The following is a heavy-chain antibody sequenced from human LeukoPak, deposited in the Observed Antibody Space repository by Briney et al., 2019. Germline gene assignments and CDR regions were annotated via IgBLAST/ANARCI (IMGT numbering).Heavy chain of an antibody. D-gene: IGHD3-22*01. V-gene: IGHV1-2*02. J-gene: IGHJ5*02. CDR2: INPNSGGT. CDR1: GYTFTGYY. CDR3: ARVPVINTYYYDSSGSRKNKNWFDP. Sequence: ASVKVSCKASGYTFTGYYMHWVRQAPGQGLEWMGWINPNSGGTNYAQKFQGRVTMTRDTSISTAYMELSRLRSDDTAVYYCARVPVINTYYYDSSGSRKNKNWFDPWGQGTLVTVSS.